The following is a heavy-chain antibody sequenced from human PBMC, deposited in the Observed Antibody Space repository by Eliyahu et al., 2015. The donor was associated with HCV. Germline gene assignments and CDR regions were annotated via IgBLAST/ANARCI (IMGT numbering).Heavy chain of an antibody. V-gene: IGHV3-33*01. J-gene: IGHJ6*02. CDR1: GFTFSSXG. CDR3: ARDEHGLQWLPLPTPYYYYGMDV. Sequence: QVQLVESGGGVVQPGRSLRLSCAASGFTFSSXGMXWVRQAPGKGLEXGAVIWYDGSNKXYADSVKGRFTISRDNSKNTLYLQMNSLRAEDTAVYYCARDEHGLQWLPLPTPYYYYGMDVWGQGTTVTVSS. D-gene: IGHD6-19*01. CDR2: IWYDGSNK.